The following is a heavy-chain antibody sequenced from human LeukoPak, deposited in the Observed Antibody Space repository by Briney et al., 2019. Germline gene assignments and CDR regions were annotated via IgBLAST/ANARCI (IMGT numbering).Heavy chain of an antibody. Sequence: GGSLRLSCAASGFTFSSYGMNWVRQAPGKGLEWVSYTSTSSVTIYYADSVRGRSTISRDNAKNSLYLQMNSLRDEDTAVYYCARGQVDFDYWGQGTLVTVSS. V-gene: IGHV3-48*02. J-gene: IGHJ4*02. CDR3: ARGQVDFDY. CDR1: GFTFSSYG. D-gene: IGHD5-12*01. CDR2: TSTSSVTI.